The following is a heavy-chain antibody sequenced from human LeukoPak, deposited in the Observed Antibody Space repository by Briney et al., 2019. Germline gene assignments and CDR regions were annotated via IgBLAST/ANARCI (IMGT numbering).Heavy chain of an antibody. Sequence: SVKVSCKASGGTFSSYAISWVRQAPGQGLEWMGGIIPIFGTANYAQKFQGRVTITADESTSTAYMELSRLRSEDTAVYYCARDLGSSSPGDYWGQGTLVTVSS. D-gene: IGHD6-6*01. CDR2: IIPIFGTA. V-gene: IGHV1-69*13. CDR1: GGTFSSYA. CDR3: ARDLGSSSPGDY. J-gene: IGHJ4*02.